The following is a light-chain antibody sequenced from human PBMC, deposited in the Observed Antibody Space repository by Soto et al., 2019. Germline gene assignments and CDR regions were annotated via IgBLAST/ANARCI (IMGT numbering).Light chain of an antibody. Sequence: QSALTQPASVSGSPGQSITISCTGTSSDVGGYNYVSWYQQHPGKAPKLVIYEVNYRPSGVSNRSSGSKSGNTASLTISGLQAEDEADYYCSSYTSSSTGVFGTGTKVTVL. CDR2: EVN. J-gene: IGLJ1*01. CDR3: SSYTSSSTGV. CDR1: SSDVGGYNY. V-gene: IGLV2-14*01.